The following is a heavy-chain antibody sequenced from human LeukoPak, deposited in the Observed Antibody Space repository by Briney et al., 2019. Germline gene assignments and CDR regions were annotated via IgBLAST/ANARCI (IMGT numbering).Heavy chain of an antibody. Sequence: SETLSLTCTVSGGSISNYRWSWIRQPPGKGLEWIGYIYSSGSTNSNPSLKSRVTISVDTSKNHFSLNLSSVTAADTAVYYCARWGSIAAARFDYWGQGTLVTVSS. CDR1: GGSISNYR. V-gene: IGHV4-59*01. D-gene: IGHD6-13*01. CDR2: IYSSGST. CDR3: ARWGSIAAARFDY. J-gene: IGHJ4*02.